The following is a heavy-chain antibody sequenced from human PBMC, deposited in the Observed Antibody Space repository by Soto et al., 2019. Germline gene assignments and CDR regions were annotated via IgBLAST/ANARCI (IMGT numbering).Heavy chain of an antibody. CDR2: ISYDGSNK. Sequence: QVQLVESGGGVVQPGRSLRLSCAASGFTFSSYAMHWVRQAPGKGLEWVAVISYDGSNKYYADSVKGRFTISRDNSKNTLYLQMNSLRAEDTAVYYCARAQWDYDSSGRGGGWFDPWGQGTLVTVSS. CDR1: GFTFSSYA. CDR3: ARAQWDYDSSGRGGGWFDP. J-gene: IGHJ5*02. D-gene: IGHD3-22*01. V-gene: IGHV3-30-3*01.